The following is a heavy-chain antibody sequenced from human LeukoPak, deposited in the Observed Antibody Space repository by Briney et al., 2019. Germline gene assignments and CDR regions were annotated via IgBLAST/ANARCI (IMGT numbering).Heavy chain of an antibody. V-gene: IGHV3-23*01. CDR3: AKGSSDGWDSALEY. Sequence: GGSLRLSCAGSGFTFSSYAMTWVRQAPGKGLKWVSGISASNGNTYHADSVKGRFTISRDNSKGTLYLQMNSLRVEDTAVYYCAKGSSDGWDSALEYWGQGTLVTVSS. CDR2: ISASNGNT. CDR1: GFTFSSYA. J-gene: IGHJ4*02. D-gene: IGHD3-22*01.